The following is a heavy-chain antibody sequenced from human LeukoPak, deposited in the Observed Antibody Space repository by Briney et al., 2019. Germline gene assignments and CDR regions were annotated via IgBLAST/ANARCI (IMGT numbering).Heavy chain of an antibody. V-gene: IGHV3-21*01. CDR2: ISTSSSYI. Sequence: GGSLRLSCAASGFTFSSHSMNWVRQAPGKGLEWVSCISTSSSYIYYADSVKGRFTISRDNAKNSLYLQMNSLRAEDTAVYYCARVRGTYCGGDCYSGAGDYFDYWGQGTLVTVSS. CDR1: GFTFSSHS. CDR3: ARVRGTYCGGDCYSGAGDYFDY. D-gene: IGHD2-21*02. J-gene: IGHJ4*02.